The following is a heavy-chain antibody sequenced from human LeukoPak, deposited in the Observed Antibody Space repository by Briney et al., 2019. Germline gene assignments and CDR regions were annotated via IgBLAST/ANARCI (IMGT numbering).Heavy chain of an antibody. CDR3: ASEYSGYDYSSYYYYYMDV. CDR2: IYTSGST. V-gene: IGHV4-4*07. J-gene: IGHJ6*03. CDR1: GGSISSYY. D-gene: IGHD5-12*01. Sequence: SETLSLTCTVSGGSISSYYWSWIRQPAGKGLEWIGRIYTSGSTNYNPSLKSRVTMSVDTSKNQFSLKLSSVTAADTAEYYCASEYSGYDYSSYYYYYMDVWGKGTTVTVSS.